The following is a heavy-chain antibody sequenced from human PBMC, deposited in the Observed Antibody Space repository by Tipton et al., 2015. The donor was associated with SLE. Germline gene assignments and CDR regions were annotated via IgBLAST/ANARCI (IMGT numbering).Heavy chain of an antibody. V-gene: IGHV4-34*01. Sequence: GLVKPSETLSLTCTVSGGSISSHYWSWIRQPPGKGLEWIGEINHSGSTNYNPSLKSRVTISVDTSKNQFSLKLSSVTAADTAVYYCETIAAAGTSDYWGQGTLVTVSS. D-gene: IGHD6-13*01. J-gene: IGHJ4*02. CDR1: GGSISSHY. CDR2: INHSGST. CDR3: ETIAAAGTSDY.